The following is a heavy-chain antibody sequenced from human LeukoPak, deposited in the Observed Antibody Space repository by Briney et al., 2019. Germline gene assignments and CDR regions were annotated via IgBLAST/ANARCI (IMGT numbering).Heavy chain of an antibody. CDR3: AKDFRIGYSAHFDY. D-gene: IGHD2-21*01. V-gene: IGHV3-23*01. J-gene: IGHJ4*02. CDR2: ISGSGGNT. CDR1: GFSFSSYA. Sequence: GGSLRLSCAASGFSFSSYAMNWVRQAPGKGLEWVSVISGSGGNTYYADSVKGRFTISRDNSKNTLYLQMNSLRAEDTAVYYCAKDFRIGYSAHFDYWGQGALVTVSS.